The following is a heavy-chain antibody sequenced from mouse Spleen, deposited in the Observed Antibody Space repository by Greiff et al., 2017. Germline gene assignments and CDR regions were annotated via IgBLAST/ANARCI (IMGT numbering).Heavy chain of an antibody. CDR1: GYTFTSYV. J-gene: IGHJ2*01. CDR2: INPYNDGT. CDR3: ARDYGSSYIDY. D-gene: IGHD1-1*01. V-gene: IGHV1-14*01. Sequence: EVQLVESGPELVKPGASVKMSCKASGYTFTSYVMHWVKQKPGQGLEWIGYINPYNDGTKYNEKFKGKATLTSDKSSSTAYMELSSLTSEDSAVYYCARDYGSSYIDYWGQGTTLTVSS.